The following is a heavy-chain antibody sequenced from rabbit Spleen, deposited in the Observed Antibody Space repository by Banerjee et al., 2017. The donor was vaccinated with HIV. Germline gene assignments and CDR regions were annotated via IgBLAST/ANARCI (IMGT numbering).Heavy chain of an antibody. CDR2: IYTSSSGAT. CDR3: ARGAGGSAAYGYAL. CDR1: GFDLSSYYY. D-gene: IGHD6-1*01. V-gene: IGHV1S45*01. J-gene: IGHJ4*01. Sequence: QEPLEESGGGLVKPEGSLTLTCKASGFDLSSYYYMCWVRQAPGKGLEWIGCIYTSSSGATYYASWAKGRFTISKTSSTTVTLQMTSLTAADTATYFCARGAGGSAAYGYALWGQGTLVTVS.